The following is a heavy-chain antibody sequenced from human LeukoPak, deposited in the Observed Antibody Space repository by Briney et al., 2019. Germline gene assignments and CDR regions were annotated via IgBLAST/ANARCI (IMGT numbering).Heavy chain of an antibody. CDR1: GFTFSDHS. CDR3: ADLGTPY. CDR2: IKNKTNSYTT. J-gene: IGHJ4*02. Sequence: GGSLRLSCAASGFTFSDHSMDWVRQAPGKGLEWVGRIKNKTNSYTTRSAESVQGRFTISRDDLKNSLYLQINSLKTEDTAVYYCADLGTPYWGQGTLVTVSS. V-gene: IGHV3-72*01.